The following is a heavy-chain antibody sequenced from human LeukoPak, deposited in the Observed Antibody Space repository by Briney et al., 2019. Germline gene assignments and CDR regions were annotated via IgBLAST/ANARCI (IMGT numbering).Heavy chain of an antibody. V-gene: IGHV4-39*07. Sequence: SETLSLACTVSGGSISSSSYYWGWIRQPPGKGLEWIGSIYYSGSTYYNPSLKSRVTISVDTSKNQFSLKLSSVTAADTAVYYCARARPEGELDYFDYWGQGTLVTVSS. CDR1: GGSISSSSYY. CDR3: ARARPEGELDYFDY. CDR2: IYYSGST. J-gene: IGHJ4*02. D-gene: IGHD1-26*01.